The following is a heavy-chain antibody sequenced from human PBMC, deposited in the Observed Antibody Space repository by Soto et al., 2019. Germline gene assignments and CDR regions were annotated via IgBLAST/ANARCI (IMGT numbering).Heavy chain of an antibody. CDR1: GFTLSNHA. J-gene: IGHJ4*02. CDR2: IWYDGSNK. V-gene: IGHV3-33*01. CDR3: GRDHSSLSYLDN. Sequence: QVQLVESGRGVVQSGRSLRLSCVASGFTLSNHAMHWVRQAPGKGLEWVAVIWYDGSNKYYADSVKGRFTISRDNSKNTLYVQMNSLRAEDTAVYYCGRDHSSLSYLDNWGQGTLVTVFS. D-gene: IGHD6-19*01.